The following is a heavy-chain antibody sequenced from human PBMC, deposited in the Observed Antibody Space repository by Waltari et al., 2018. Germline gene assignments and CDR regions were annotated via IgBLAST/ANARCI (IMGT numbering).Heavy chain of an antibody. V-gene: IGHV4-59*01. CDR3: ARGVYMGY. Sequence: VQLPGSGPGLVKPSADLSLTCPGSGGSISRSYWRWIRQAPGKGMEWIGYSYYSWSTNYNPSRKSRVTISVDTPKTQFPLKLSAVTAADTAVYYCARGVYMGYWGQGTLVTVSS. CDR2: SYYSWST. CDR1: GGSISRSY. D-gene: IGHD3-10*01. J-gene: IGHJ4*02.